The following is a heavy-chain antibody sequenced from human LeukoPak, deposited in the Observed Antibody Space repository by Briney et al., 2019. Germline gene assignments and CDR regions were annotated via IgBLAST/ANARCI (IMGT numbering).Heavy chain of an antibody. J-gene: IGHJ6*02. V-gene: IGHV3-23*01. CDR1: GFTFSSYA. CDR2: ISGSGNSA. Sequence: GGSLRLSCAASGFTFSSYAMSWVRQAPGKGLEWVSGISGSGNSAFYPDSVKGRFTISRDNSKNTLYLQMNSLRAEDTAVYYCARDSPMDVWGQGTTVTVSS. CDR3: ARDSPMDV.